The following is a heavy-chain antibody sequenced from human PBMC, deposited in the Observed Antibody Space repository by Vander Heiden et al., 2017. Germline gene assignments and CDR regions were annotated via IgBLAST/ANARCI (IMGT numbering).Heavy chain of an antibody. CDR1: GFSLSNARMG. Sequence: QVTLKESGPVLLKPTETLTLTCTVSGFSLSNARMGVSWIRQPPGKALEWLAHIFSNDEKSYSTSLKSRLTISKDTSKSQVVLTMTNMDPVDTATYYCARIRGNPMATISDYWGQGTLVTVSS. D-gene: IGHD5-12*01. CDR2: IFSNDEK. CDR3: ARIRGNPMATISDY. J-gene: IGHJ4*02. V-gene: IGHV2-26*01.